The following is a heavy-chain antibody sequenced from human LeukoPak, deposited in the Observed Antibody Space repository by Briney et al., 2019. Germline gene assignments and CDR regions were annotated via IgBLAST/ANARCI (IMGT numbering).Heavy chain of an antibody. V-gene: IGHV3-48*03. CDR3: ARVGLSSSSLDY. J-gene: IGHJ4*02. CDR1: GFTFISYD. Sequence: GGSLRLSCAASGFTFISYDMNWVRQAPGRGLEWVSYITSSGGTTYYTDSVKGRFTISRDNARNSLYLQMNSLRAEDTAIYYCARVGLSSSSLDYWGQGTLVTVFS. D-gene: IGHD6-6*01. CDR2: ITSSGGTT.